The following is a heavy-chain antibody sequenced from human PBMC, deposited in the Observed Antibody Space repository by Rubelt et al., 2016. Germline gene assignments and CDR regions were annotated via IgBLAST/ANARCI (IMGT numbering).Heavy chain of an antibody. CDR1: GGSFSGYY. V-gene: IGHV4-34*01. Sequence: QVQLQQWGAGLLKPSETLSLTCAVYGGSFSGYYWSWIRQPPGKGLEWIGEINHRGSTNYNPSLKSRFTISVDTSKNQFSLKLSAVTAADTAVYYCASSGPPAVVVPAAIYGMDVWGQGTTVTVSS. D-gene: IGHD2-2*01. CDR3: ASSGPPAVVVPAAIYGMDV. J-gene: IGHJ6*02. CDR2: INHRGST.